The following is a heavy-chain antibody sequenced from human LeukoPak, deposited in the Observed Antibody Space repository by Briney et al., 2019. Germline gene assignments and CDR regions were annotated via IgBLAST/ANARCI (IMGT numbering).Heavy chain of an antibody. CDR1: GFTFSDHY. D-gene: IGHD3-22*01. J-gene: IGHJ3*02. CDR3: ARADRYYDSSGYYRYGAFDI. CDR2: TRNKANSYTT. Sequence: PGGSLRLSCAASGFTFSDHYMDWVRQAPGKGLEWVGRTRNKANSYTTEYAASVKGRFTISRDDSKNSLYLQMNSLKTEDTAVYYCARADRYYDSSGYYRYGAFDIWGQGTMATVSS. V-gene: IGHV3-72*01.